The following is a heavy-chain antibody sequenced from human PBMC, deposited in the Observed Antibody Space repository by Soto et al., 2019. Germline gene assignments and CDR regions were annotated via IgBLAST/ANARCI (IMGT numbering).Heavy chain of an antibody. CDR2: ISGSGGST. D-gene: IGHD2-15*01. CDR1: GFTFSSYA. J-gene: IGHJ4*02. CDR3: AKDIVVVVAATLDY. Sequence: PGGSLRLSCAASGFTFSSYAMSWVRQAPGKGLEWVSAISGSGGSTYYADSVKGRFTISRDNSKNTPYLQMNSLRAEDTAVYYCAKDIVVVVAATLDYWGQGTLVTVSS. V-gene: IGHV3-23*01.